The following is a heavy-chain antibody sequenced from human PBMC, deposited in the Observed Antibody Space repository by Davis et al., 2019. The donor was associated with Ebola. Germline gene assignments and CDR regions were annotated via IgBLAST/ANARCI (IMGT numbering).Heavy chain of an antibody. V-gene: IGHV4-30-4*01. CDR3: ARGGVRGVIIWGYFDY. CDR2: IYYSWGT. J-gene: IGHJ4*02. Sequence: SETLSLTCTVSGGSISSGDYYWSWIRQLPGKGLEWIGYIYYSWGTYYNPSLKSRVTISVDTSKNQFSLKLSSGTAADTAVYYCARGGVRGVIIWGYFDYWGQGTLVTVSS. CDR1: GGSISSGDYY. D-gene: IGHD3-10*01.